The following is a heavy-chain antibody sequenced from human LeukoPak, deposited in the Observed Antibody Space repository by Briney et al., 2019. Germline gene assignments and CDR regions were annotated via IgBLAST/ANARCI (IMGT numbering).Heavy chain of an antibody. V-gene: IGHV6-1*01. CDR2: TYYRPKWYT. CDR3: ASSSLRGSDAFDI. D-gene: IGHD3-16*01. Sequence: SQILSLTCAISGDSVSNNNAAWNWIRQPPSRGLGWLGRTYYRPKWYTDYAVSVSSRITINPDASKNQFSLQLNSVTPEDTAVYYCASSSLRGSDAFDIWGQGTMVTVSS. J-gene: IGHJ3*02. CDR1: GDSVSNNNAA.